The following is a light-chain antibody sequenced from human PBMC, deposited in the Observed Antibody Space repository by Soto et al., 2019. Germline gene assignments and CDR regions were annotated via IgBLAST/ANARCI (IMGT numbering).Light chain of an antibody. V-gene: IGLV1-51*02. Sequence: QSVLTQPPSVSAAPGQKVTISCSGSSSNIGTNYVSWYQQLPRTAPHLLIYENNKRPSGIPDRFSGSESGTSATLGITGLQAGDEADYYCGTWDSSRGAVVFGGGTQLTVL. CDR2: ENN. CDR3: GTWDSSRGAVV. CDR1: SSNIGTNY. J-gene: IGLJ2*01.